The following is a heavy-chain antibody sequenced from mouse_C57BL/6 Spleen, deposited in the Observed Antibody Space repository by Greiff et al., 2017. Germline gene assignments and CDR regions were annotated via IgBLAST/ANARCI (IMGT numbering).Heavy chain of an antibody. CDR2: IYPGDGDT. J-gene: IGHJ2*01. D-gene: IGHD1-1*01. CDR1: GYAFSSYW. Sequence: VKLMESGAELVKPGASVKISCKASGYAFSSYWMNWVKQRPGKGLEWIGQIYPGDGDTNYNGKFKGKATLTADKSSSTAYMQLSSLTSEDSAVYFCARIYYSEYYFDYWGQGTTLTVSS. V-gene: IGHV1-80*01. CDR3: ARIYYSEYYFDY.